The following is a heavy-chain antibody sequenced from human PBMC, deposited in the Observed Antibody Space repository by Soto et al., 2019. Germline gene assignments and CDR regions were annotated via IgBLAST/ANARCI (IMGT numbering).Heavy chain of an antibody. Sequence: GASVKVSCKASGGTFSSYTISWVRQAPGQGLEWMGRIIPILGIANYAQEFQGRVTISADKSMSTAYMELSSLRSEDTAVYYCAHDSATSTEAYFDYWGQGNLVTVSS. CDR3: AHDSATSTEAYFDY. CDR2: IIPILGIA. D-gene: IGHD4-17*01. J-gene: IGHJ4*02. V-gene: IGHV1-69*02. CDR1: GGTFSSYT.